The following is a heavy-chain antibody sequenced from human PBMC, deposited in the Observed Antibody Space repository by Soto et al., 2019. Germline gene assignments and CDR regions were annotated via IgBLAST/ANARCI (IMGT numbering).Heavy chain of an antibody. CDR2: IGPYGNSI. J-gene: IGHJ4*02. CDR1: GFSFRDYF. CDR3: ARDDYTYGVY. D-gene: IGHD3-3*01. Sequence: PGGSLRLSCAASGFSFRDYFMSWMRQAPGKGLEWVSYIGPYGNSIYYADSVKGRFTISRDDAKKSLYLHMSSLRAEDTAVYYCARDDYTYGVYWGQGSLVTVSS. V-gene: IGHV3-11*01.